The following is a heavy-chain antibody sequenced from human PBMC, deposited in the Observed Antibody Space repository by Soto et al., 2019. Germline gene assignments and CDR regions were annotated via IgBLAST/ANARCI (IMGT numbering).Heavy chain of an antibody. J-gene: IGHJ4*02. Sequence: PSETLSLTCTVSGGSISSGGYYWSWIRQHPGKGLEWIGYIYYSGSTYYNPSLKSRVTISVDTSKNQFSLKLSSVTAADTAVYYCATTGPSYYYGSGSYPLFDYWGQGTLVTVSS. V-gene: IGHV4-31*03. D-gene: IGHD3-10*01. CDR2: IYYSGST. CDR3: ATTGPSYYYGSGSYPLFDY. CDR1: GGSISSGGYY.